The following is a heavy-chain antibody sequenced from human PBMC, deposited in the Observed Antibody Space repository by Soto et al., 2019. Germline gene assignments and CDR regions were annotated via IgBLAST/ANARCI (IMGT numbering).Heavy chain of an antibody. CDR3: ARVSATGTRWFDP. Sequence: QVQLQESGPGLVKPSQTLSLTCTVSGASMNSGAYYWSWVRQPPGKGLEWIGYVYHNGSTYNNPSLMSRVTMSLATSKTQLSLKLNSVSAADTAVYYCARVSATGTRWFDPWGQGTLVTVSS. J-gene: IGHJ5*02. V-gene: IGHV4-31*03. D-gene: IGHD6-13*01. CDR1: GASMNSGAYY. CDR2: VYHNGST.